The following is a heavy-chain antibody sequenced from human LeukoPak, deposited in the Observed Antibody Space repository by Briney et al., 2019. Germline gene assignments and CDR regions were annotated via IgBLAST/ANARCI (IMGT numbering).Heavy chain of an antibody. CDR1: GFXFSSYW. D-gene: IGHD5-18*01. V-gene: IGHV3-7*05. CDR2: IKQDGSEK. J-gene: IGHJ6*02. Sequence: PGGSLRLSCAASGFXFSSYWISWVRQAPGKGLEWVANIKQDGSEKYYVDSVKGRFTISRDNAKNSLYLQMNSLRAEDTAVYYCARVGGYSYGRYYYYYGMDVWGQGTTVTVSS. CDR3: ARVGGYSYGRYYYYYGMDV.